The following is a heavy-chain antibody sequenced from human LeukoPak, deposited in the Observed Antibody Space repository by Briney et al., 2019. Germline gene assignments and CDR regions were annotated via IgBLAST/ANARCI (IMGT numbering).Heavy chain of an antibody. V-gene: IGHV3-74*03. J-gene: IGHJ3*02. Sequence: GGSLRLSCAGSGFTLSNYWMHWVRQGPGKGLAWVSRIYTDGSRTTYADSVKGRFTISGDNAKNTLYLQMNSLRAEDTAVHYCARSGRGGAFDIWGQGTMVTVSS. CDR1: GFTLSNYW. CDR2: IYTDGSRT. CDR3: ARSGRGGAFDI. D-gene: IGHD1-26*01.